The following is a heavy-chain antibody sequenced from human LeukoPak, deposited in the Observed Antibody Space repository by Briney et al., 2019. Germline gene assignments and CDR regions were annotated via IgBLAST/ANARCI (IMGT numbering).Heavy chain of an antibody. V-gene: IGHV4-39*07. CDR1: GGSISSSSYY. D-gene: IGHD3-22*01. CDR3: ARAGRYYDSGAYSDYYYGMDV. CDR2: IYYSGST. J-gene: IGHJ6*02. Sequence: SETLSLTCTVSGGSISSSSYYWGWLRQPPGKGLEWIGSIYYSGSTYHNSSLKSRVTISVDMSKNQFSLKLSSVTAADTAVYYCARAGRYYDSGAYSDYYYGMDVWGQGTTVTVSS.